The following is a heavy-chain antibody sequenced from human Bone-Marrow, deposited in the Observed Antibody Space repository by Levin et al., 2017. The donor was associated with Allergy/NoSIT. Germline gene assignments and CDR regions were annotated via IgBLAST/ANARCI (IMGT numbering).Heavy chain of an antibody. CDR2: ISGDGDTT. V-gene: IGHV3-64D*06. Sequence: GGSLRLSCSASGFTFSNYAMYWVRQAPGKGLESVSAISGDGDTTFYADSVTGRFTISRDNSENTLFLQLSSLTTEDTAVYFCVKADRLLSQFGLTVIQMYYFDSWGQGALVTVSS. CDR3: VKADRLLSQFGLTVIQMYYFDS. J-gene: IGHJ4*02. CDR1: GFTFSNYA. D-gene: IGHD2-21*01.